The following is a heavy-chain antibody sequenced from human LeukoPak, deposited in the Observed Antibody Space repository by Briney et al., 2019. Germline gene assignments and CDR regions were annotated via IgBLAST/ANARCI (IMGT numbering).Heavy chain of an antibody. J-gene: IGHJ4*02. CDR2: ISSSGTTI. CDR3: ASGTQSDY. D-gene: IGHD1-14*01. V-gene: IGHV3-48*03. Sequence: GGSLRLSCAASGFTFSTYEMNWVRQAPGKGLEWVSCISSSGTTIYYADSVKGRFTISRDNAKKSVYLQMSSLRAEDTAIYYCASGTQSDYWGQGILVTVSS. CDR1: GFTFSTYE.